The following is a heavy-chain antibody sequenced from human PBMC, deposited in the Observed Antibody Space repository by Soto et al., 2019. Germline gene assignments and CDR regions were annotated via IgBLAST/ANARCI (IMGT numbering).Heavy chain of an antibody. CDR2: ISYDGSHK. CDR3: AKGGRSGYYSGTLNDAFDI. V-gene: IGHV3-30*18. J-gene: IGHJ3*02. Sequence: GGSLRLSCAASGFTFSSYGMHWVRQAPGKGLEWVAVISYDGSHKYYADSVKGRFTISRDNSKNTLYLQINSLRAEDTAVYYCAKGGRSGYYSGTLNDAFDIWGQGTMVTVSS. CDR1: GFTFSSYG. D-gene: IGHD3-22*01.